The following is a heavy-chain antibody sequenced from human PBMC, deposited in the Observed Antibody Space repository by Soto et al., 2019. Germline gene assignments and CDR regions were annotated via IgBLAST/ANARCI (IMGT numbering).Heavy chain of an antibody. Sequence: ASVKVSCKASGYTFTSYGISWVRQAPGQGLEWMGWISAYNGNTNYAQKLQGRVTMTTDTSTSTAYMELRSLRSDDTAVQCCVCAYPPDMSLVYWGQGTLVTVSS. D-gene: IGHD3-9*01. CDR3: VCAYPPDMSLVY. J-gene: IGHJ4*02. V-gene: IGHV1-18*01. CDR2: ISAYNGNT. CDR1: GYTFTSYG.